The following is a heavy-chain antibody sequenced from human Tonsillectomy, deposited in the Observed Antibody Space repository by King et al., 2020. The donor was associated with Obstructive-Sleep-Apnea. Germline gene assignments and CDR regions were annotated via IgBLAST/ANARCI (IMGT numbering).Heavy chain of an antibody. J-gene: IGHJ4*02. V-gene: IGHV4-38-2*02. CDR2: IFHSGSL. CDR1: GYSISSGYY. Sequence: QLQESGPGLVKPSETLSLTCTVSGYSISSGYYWGWIRQPPGKGLEWIGSIFHSGSLYYNPSLKSRVTISVGTSKNHFSVKLSSVTAADTAVYYCARDGGVTGYFDHWGQGTLVTVSS. CDR3: ARDGGVTGYFDH. D-gene: IGHD2-21*02.